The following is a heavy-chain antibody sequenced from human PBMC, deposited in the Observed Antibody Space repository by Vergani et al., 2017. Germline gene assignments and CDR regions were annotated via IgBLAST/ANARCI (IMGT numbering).Heavy chain of an antibody. J-gene: IGHJ4*02. CDR3: ARGRLRFYYFDY. CDR2: IYSGGST. Sequence: EVQLVESVGGLVQPGGSLRLSCAASGFTVSSNYMSWVRQAPGKGLEWVSVIYSGGSTYYADSVKGRFTISRDNSKNTLYLQMNSLRAEDTAVYYCARGRLRFYYFDYWGQGTLVTVSS. D-gene: IGHD5-12*01. CDR1: GFTVSSNY. V-gene: IGHV3-66*02.